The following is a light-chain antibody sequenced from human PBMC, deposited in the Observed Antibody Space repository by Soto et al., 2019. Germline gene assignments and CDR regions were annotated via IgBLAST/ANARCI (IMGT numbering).Light chain of an antibody. V-gene: IGKV3-11*01. CDR3: QQRDNWPPIT. J-gene: IGKJ5*01. CDR1: QSVSSY. Sequence: EIVLTQSPATLSLSPGERATLSCRASQSVSSYLAWYQQKPGQSPRLLIYDASNRATGIPARFSGSGSGTDFTLTISSLEPEDFAVYYCQQRDNWPPITFGQGTRREIK. CDR2: DAS.